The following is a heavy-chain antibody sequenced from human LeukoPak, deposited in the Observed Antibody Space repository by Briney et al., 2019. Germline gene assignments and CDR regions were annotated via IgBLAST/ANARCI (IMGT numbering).Heavy chain of an antibody. J-gene: IGHJ4*02. Sequence: GGSLRLSCAASGFTVSSSYMSWVRQAPGKGLEWVSVIYSGGSTLYADSVKGRFTLSRDNSNNTLYLQMNSLRAEDTAVYYCARGPSRWSELNYWGQGTLVTVSS. CDR2: IYSGGST. V-gene: IGHV3-53*01. D-gene: IGHD6-13*01. CDR3: ARGPSRWSELNY. CDR1: GFTVSSSY.